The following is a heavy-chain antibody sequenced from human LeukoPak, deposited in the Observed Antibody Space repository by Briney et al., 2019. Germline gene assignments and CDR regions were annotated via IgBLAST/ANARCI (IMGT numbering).Heavy chain of an antibody. CDR3: ARAEGTVVPAAMVSLYYYYMDV. Sequence: PGGSLRPSCAASGFTFSSYWMSWVRQAPGKGLEWVANIKQDGSEKYYVDSVKGRFTISRDNAKNSLYLQMNSLRAEDTAVYYCARAEGTVVPAAMVSLYYYYMDVWGKGTTVTVSS. J-gene: IGHJ6*03. D-gene: IGHD2-2*01. CDR1: GFTFSSYW. CDR2: IKQDGSEK. V-gene: IGHV3-7*01.